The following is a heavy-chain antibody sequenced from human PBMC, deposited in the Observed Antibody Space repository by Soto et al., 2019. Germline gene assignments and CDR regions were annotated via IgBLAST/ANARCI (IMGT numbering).Heavy chain of an antibody. J-gene: IGHJ4*02. D-gene: IGHD1-20*01. CDR2: IRDSGDNT. CDR3: APRGAVTGTWIDC. Sequence: EVQLLESGGGLVQPGGSLRLSCAASGFTFSTYAMNWVRQAPGKGLEWVAGIRDSGDNTYYADSVKGRFTISRDNSKNTLYLQMKSLRAEDTAVYYWAPRGAVTGTWIDCWGQGSLVSV. CDR1: GFTFSTYA. V-gene: IGHV3-23*01.